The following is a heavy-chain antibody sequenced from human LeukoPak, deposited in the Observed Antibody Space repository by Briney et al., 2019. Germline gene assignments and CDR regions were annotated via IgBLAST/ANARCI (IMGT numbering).Heavy chain of an antibody. D-gene: IGHD3-10*01. J-gene: IGHJ3*02. V-gene: IGHV4-39*07. Sequence: SSETLSLTCTVSGGSISSSSYYWGWIRQPPGKGLEWIGSIYYSGSTYYNPSLKSRVTISVDTSKNQFSLKLRSVTAADTAVYYCARSPITLSRGVIDAFDMWGQGTMVTVSS. CDR3: ARSPITLSRGVIDAFDM. CDR2: IYYSGST. CDR1: GGSISSSSYY.